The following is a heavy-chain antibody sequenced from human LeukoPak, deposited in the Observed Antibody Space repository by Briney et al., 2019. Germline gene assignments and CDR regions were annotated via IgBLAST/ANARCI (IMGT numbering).Heavy chain of an antibody. CDR2: INPSGGST. J-gene: IGHJ3*02. Sequence: ASVKVSCKASGYTFTSYYMHWVRQAPGQGLEWMGIINPSGGSTSYAQKFQGRVTMTRDMSTSTVYMELSSLRSEDTAVYYCARGLRPPLSFRSGWYAFDIWGQGTMVTVSS. CDR1: GYTFTSYY. D-gene: IGHD6-19*01. CDR3: ARGLRPPLSFRSGWYAFDI. V-gene: IGHV1-46*01.